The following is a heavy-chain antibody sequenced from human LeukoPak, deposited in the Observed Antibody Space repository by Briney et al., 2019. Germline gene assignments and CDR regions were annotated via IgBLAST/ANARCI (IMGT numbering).Heavy chain of an antibody. V-gene: IGHV4-59*08. J-gene: IGHJ6*02. CDR1: GGSLSSYY. CDR2: IYYRGST. CDR3: ARITFVVEGYGMDV. D-gene: IGHD2-21*01. Sequence: SGTLSLTCTVSGGSLSSYYWSWIRQPPGKGLEWIGNIYYRGSTYYNPSLKSRVTISVDTSKNQFSLSLSSVTAADTAVYYCARITFVVEGYGMDVWGQGTTVTVSS.